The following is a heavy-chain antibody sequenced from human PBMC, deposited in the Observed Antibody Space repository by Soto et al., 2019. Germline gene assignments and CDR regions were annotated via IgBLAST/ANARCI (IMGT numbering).Heavy chain of an antibody. Sequence: SVKVSCKASGGTFSSYAISWVRQAPGQGLEWMGGIIPIFGTANYAQEFQGRVTITADESTSTAYMELSSLRSEDTAVYYCARVRLRRDGYNSPFDYWGQGTLVTVSS. D-gene: IGHD5-12*01. J-gene: IGHJ4*02. CDR1: GGTFSSYA. CDR2: IIPIFGTA. V-gene: IGHV1-69*13. CDR3: ARVRLRRDGYNSPFDY.